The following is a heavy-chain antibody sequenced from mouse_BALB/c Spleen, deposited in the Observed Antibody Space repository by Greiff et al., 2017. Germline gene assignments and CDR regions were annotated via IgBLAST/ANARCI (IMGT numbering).Heavy chain of an antibody. Sequence: EVQLQQSGPELMKPGASVKISCKASGYSFTSYYMHWVKQSHGKSLEWIGYIDPFNGGTSYNQKFKGKATLTVDKSSSTAYMHLSSLTSEDSAVYYCARCYDYDYYYAMDYWGQGTSVTVSS. D-gene: IGHD2-4*01. CDR3: ARCYDYDYYYAMDY. CDR2: IDPFNGGT. CDR1: GYSFTSYY. V-gene: IGHV1S135*01. J-gene: IGHJ4*01.